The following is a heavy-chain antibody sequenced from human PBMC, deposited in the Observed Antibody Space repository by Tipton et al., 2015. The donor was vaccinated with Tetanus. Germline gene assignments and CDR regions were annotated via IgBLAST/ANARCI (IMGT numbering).Heavy chain of an antibody. CDR3: AGRTTGLYYYYYGMDV. J-gene: IGHJ6*02. CDR1: GGSISSGGYY. CDR2: IYYSGST. D-gene: IGHD1-1*01. V-gene: IGHV4-31*03. Sequence: LSLTCTVSGGSISSGGYYWSWIRQHPGKGLEWIGYIYYSGSTYYNPSLKSRVTISVDTSKNQFSLKLSSVTAADTAVYYCAGRTTGLYYYYYGMDVWGQGTTVTVSS.